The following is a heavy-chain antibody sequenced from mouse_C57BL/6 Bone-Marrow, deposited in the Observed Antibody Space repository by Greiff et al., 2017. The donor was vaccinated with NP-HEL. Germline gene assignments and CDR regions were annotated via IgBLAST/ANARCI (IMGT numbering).Heavy chain of an antibody. J-gene: IGHJ4*01. D-gene: IGHD1-1*01. CDR3: ARPVYYYGAMDY. CDR1: GFTFSDYY. Sequence: EVQLVESGGGLVQPGGSLKLSCAASGFTFSDYYMYWVRQTPEKRLEWVAYISNGGGSTYYPDTVKGRFTISRDNAKNTLYLQMSRLKSEDTAMYYCARPVYYYGAMDYWGQGTSVTVSS. V-gene: IGHV5-12*01. CDR2: ISNGGGST.